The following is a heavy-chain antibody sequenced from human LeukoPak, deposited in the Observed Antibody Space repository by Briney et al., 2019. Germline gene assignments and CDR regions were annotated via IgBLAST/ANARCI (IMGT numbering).Heavy chain of an antibody. D-gene: IGHD5-18*01. CDR1: GGSVSSGSYY. Sequence: SETLSLTCTVSGGSVSSGSYYWSWIRKPPGKGVEWNGYIYYSGSTNYNPSLKNRVTISVGTSKCQFSLKLTSVSAADTAVYYCARDQTDTALDYWGQGTLVTVSS. J-gene: IGHJ4*02. CDR2: IYYSGST. V-gene: IGHV4-61*01. CDR3: ARDQTDTALDY.